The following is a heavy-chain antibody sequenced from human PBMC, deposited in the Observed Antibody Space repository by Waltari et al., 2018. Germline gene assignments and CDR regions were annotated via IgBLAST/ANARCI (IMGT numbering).Heavy chain of an antibody. Sequence: VQLLESGGGLVQPGGSLRLSCAGSGFTFSNYAMSWVRQAPGTGLEWVSATSSSGAYVYYPDFVKGRFTISRDNSKNTVYLQMNSLRAEDTALYYCAKASGANYGDNGFDIWGQGTMVSVSS. CDR2: TSSSGAYV. CDR1: GFTFSNYA. V-gene: IGHV3-23*01. D-gene: IGHD4-17*01. CDR3: AKASGANYGDNGFDI. J-gene: IGHJ3*02.